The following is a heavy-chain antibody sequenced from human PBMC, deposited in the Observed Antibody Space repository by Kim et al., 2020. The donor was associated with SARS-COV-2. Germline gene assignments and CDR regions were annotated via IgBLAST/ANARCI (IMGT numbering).Heavy chain of an antibody. CDR2: INGNSGGT. CDR3: ARAFTYYSFDY. Sequence: ASVKVSCKGSGYNLADHHIHWVRQAPGQGLEWMGWINGNSGGTGSGQKFQDRLIMTRDTSINTAYMELSNLGSDDTAVYYCARAFTYYSFDYWGQGTQVTVSS. D-gene: IGHD3-10*01. CDR1: GYNLADHH. V-gene: IGHV1-2*02. J-gene: IGHJ4*02.